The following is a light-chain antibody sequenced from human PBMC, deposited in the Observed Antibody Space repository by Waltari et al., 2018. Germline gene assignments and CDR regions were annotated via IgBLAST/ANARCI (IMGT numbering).Light chain of an antibody. CDR2: DAS. CDR1: ESVSRF. Sequence: LTQSPATLSLPPGQTATISCRASESVSRFFAWYPHKPGHPPRLLIYDASTRAPGVPARFSGSGFGTDFTLTIDSLEPDDFAVYYCQQRRNWHLTFGGGTRVE. J-gene: IGKJ4*01. CDR3: QQRRNWHLT. V-gene: IGKV3D-11*02.